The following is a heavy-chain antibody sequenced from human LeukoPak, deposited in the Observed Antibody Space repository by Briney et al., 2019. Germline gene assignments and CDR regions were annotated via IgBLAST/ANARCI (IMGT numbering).Heavy chain of an antibody. CDR3: AGGEYSISSAPDY. CDR2: IIPILGIA. Sequence: GASVKVSCKASGCTFSSYAISWVRQAPGQGREWMGRIIPILGIANYAQKFQGRVTITADKSTSTASMQLSSLGSEDTAVYYCAGGEYSISSAPDYWGQGTLVTASS. D-gene: IGHD6-6*01. J-gene: IGHJ4*02. CDR1: GCTFSSYA. V-gene: IGHV1-69*04.